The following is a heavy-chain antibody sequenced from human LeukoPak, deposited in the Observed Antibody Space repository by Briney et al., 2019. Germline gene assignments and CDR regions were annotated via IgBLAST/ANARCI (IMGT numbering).Heavy chain of an antibody. CDR3: ARDVGGYAFDY. CDR1: GFTFSSYA. D-gene: IGHD5-12*01. Sequence: PGRSLRLSCAASGFTFSSYAMHWVRQAPGKGLEWVAVMSYDGSHKFHADSVKGRFTISRDNSKNTLYLQMNSLRAEDTAIYFCARDVGGYAFDYWGQGTLVTVSS. CDR2: MSYDGSHK. J-gene: IGHJ4*02. V-gene: IGHV3-30*04.